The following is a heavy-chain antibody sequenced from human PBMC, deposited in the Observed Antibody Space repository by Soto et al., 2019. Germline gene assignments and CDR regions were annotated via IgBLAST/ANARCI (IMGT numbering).Heavy chain of an antibody. Sequence: GGSLRLYCAASGFTFSSYWMHWVRQAPGKGLVWVSRINSDGSSTSYADSVKGRFTISRDNAKNTLYLQMNSLRAEDTAVYYCALGAAAGYYYYYGMDVWGQGTTVTVSS. CDR1: GFTFSSYW. J-gene: IGHJ6*02. D-gene: IGHD6-13*01. CDR2: INSDGSST. CDR3: ALGAAAGYYYYYGMDV. V-gene: IGHV3-74*01.